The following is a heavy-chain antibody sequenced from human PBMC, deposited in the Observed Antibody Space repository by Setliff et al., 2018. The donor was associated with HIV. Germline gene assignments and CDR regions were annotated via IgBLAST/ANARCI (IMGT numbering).Heavy chain of an antibody. CDR1: GFTFSSYS. D-gene: IGHD5-12*01. CDR3: ARGGDGYYAFDI. Sequence: AGGSLRLSCAASGFTFSSYSMNWVRQAPGKGLEWVSSISSSSSYIYYADSVKGRFTISRDNAKNSLYLQMNSLRAEDTAVYYCARGGDGYYAFDIWGQGTMVTVSS. V-gene: IGHV3-21*01. J-gene: IGHJ3*02. CDR2: ISSSSSYI.